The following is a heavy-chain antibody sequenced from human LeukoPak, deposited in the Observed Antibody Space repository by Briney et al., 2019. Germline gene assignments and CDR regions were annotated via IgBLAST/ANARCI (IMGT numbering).Heavy chain of an antibody. CDR2: IRYDGSNY. CDR1: GFTFNTYA. J-gene: IGHJ4*02. CDR3: ARGPYSAGDYVDY. D-gene: IGHD6-13*01. Sequence: GGSLRLSCATSGFTFNTYAMNWVRQAPGKGLEWVAFIRYDGSNYYYADSVKGRFTISRDNAKNSLYLQMNSLRAEDTAVYYCARGPYSAGDYVDYWGQGTLVTVSS. V-gene: IGHV3-30*02.